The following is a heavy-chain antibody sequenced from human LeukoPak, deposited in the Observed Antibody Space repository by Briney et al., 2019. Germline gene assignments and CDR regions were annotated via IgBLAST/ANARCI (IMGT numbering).Heavy chain of an antibody. V-gene: IGHV1-2*02. CDR2: INPNGGGT. D-gene: IGHD2-2*01. CDR3: ARDRSPSYRYYYYYMDV. CDR1: GYTFTGYY. Sequence: ASVKVSCKASGYTFTGYYMHWVRQAPGQGLEWMGWINPNGGGTNYAQKFQGRVTMTRDTSISTAYMELSRLRSDDAAVYYCARDRSPSYRYYYYYMDVWGKGTTVTVSS. J-gene: IGHJ6*03.